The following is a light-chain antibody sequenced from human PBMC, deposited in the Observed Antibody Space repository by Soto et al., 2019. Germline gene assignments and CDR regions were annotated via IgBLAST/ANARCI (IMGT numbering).Light chain of an antibody. CDR1: QSISRN. Sequence: EIVMTQSPDNLSVSPGEGGTLSCRASQSISRNLAWYQQKPGQAPRLLLYGASTRATDIPARFSGSGSGTEFTLTISSLEPEDFAVYYCQQRSNWITFGQGTRLEIK. V-gene: IGKV3-15*01. J-gene: IGKJ5*01. CDR3: QQRSNWIT. CDR2: GAS.